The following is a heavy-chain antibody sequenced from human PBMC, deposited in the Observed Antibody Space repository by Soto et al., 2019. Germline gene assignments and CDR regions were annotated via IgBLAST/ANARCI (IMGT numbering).Heavy chain of an antibody. J-gene: IGHJ5*02. V-gene: IGHV1-18*01. D-gene: IGHD2-2*03. CDR3: ARVLRGYCSSTSCYDNWFDP. CDR1: GYTFTSYG. CDR2: ISAYNGNT. Sequence: ASVKVSCQASGYTFTSYGISWVRQAPGQGLEWMGWISAYNGNTNYAQKLQGRVTMTTDTSTSTAYMELRSLRSDDTAVYYCARVLRGYCSSTSCYDNWFDPWGQGTLVTVSS.